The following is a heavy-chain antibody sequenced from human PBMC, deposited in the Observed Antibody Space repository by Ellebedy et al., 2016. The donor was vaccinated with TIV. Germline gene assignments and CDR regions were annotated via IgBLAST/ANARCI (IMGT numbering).Heavy chain of an antibody. CDR3: ARGPGGGTAGKGWFDP. D-gene: IGHD3-16*01. CDR1: GASIPTSY. J-gene: IGHJ5*02. V-gene: IGHV4-59*01. CDR2: FYYPGNT. Sequence: MPGGSLRLSCAVSGASIPTSYWSWIRRPPGMGLEWIGFFYYPGNTYYNTSLKSRVSISTDASKNQFSLQIHSVTEADTAEYFCARGPGGGTAGKGWFDPWGPGTLVTVSS.